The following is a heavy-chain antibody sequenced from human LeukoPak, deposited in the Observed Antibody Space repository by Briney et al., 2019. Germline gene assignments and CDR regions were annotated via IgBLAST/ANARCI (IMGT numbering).Heavy chain of an antibody. D-gene: IGHD3-22*01. CDR3: ARHTRTRMIVVVMHYYYYGMDV. J-gene: IGHJ6*02. Sequence: SVKVSCKPSGGTFSSYAISWVRQAPAQGLEWMGGIIPIFGTANYAQKFQGRVTITADESTSTAYMELSSLRSEDTAVYYCARHTRTRMIVVVMHYYYYGMDVWGQGTTVTVSS. V-gene: IGHV1-69*13. CDR2: IIPIFGTA. CDR1: GGTFSSYA.